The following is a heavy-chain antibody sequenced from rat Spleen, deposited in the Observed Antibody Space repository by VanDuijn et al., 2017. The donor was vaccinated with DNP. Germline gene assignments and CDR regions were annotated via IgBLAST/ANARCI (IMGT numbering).Heavy chain of an antibody. CDR3: ARHVLPLRVWDY. J-gene: IGHJ2*01. CDR2: ITYDGGRS. V-gene: IGHV5-22*01. Sequence: EVQLVESGGGLVQPGRSLKLSCAASGFTFSAYYMAWVRQPPTKGLELVAYITYDGGRSYYGDSVKGRFTISRDNAKSTLYLQINSLRSEDMATYYCARHVLPLRVWDYWGQGVMVTVSS. CDR1: GFTFSAYY. D-gene: IGHD1-4*01.